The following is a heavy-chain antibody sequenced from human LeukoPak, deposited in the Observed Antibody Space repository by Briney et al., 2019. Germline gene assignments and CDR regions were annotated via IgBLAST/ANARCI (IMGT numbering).Heavy chain of an antibody. Sequence: GGSLRLSCAASGFTFSSYAMSWVRQAPGKGLEWVSTFSGSGGSTHYADSVKGRFTISRDNAKNSLYLQMNSLRAEDTAVYYCASFGITMVRGVIPDYWGQGTLVTVSS. J-gene: IGHJ4*02. CDR3: ASFGITMVRGVIPDY. V-gene: IGHV3-23*01. CDR1: GFTFSSYA. D-gene: IGHD3-10*01. CDR2: FSGSGGST.